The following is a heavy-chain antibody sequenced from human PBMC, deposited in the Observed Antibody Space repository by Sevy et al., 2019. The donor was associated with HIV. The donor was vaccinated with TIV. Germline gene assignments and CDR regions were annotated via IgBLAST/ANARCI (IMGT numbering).Heavy chain of an antibody. CDR3: ARGRCCSRTSSFYY. CDR1: GFTFSSYE. D-gene: IGHD2-2*01. J-gene: IGHJ4*02. CDR2: ISSSGSTI. Sequence: GGSLRLSCAASGFTFSSYEMNWVRQAPGKGLEWVSYISSSGSTIYYADSVKGRFTISRDNAKNSLYLQMNSLRAEDTAVYYCARGRCCSRTSSFYYWGQGTLVTVSS. V-gene: IGHV3-48*03.